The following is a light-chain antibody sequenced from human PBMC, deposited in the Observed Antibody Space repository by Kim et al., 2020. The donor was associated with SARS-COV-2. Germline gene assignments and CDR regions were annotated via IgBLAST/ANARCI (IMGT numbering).Light chain of an antibody. V-gene: IGKV1-5*03. CDR1: RNIATW. CDR2: KAS. J-gene: IGKJ1*01. Sequence: DIQMTQSPSTLSASIGDRVTITCRASRNIATWVAWYQQKPGEAPRLLIYKASNLKSGVPSRFSGSGSGTEFTLTTDSLQADDLATYFCQQYKSYPWTFGQGTKVEIK. CDR3: QQYKSYPWT.